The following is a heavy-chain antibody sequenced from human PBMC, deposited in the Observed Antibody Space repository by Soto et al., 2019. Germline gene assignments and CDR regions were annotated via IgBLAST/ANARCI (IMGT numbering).Heavy chain of an antibody. CDR1: VYTFTVYY. V-gene: IGHV1-2*04. CDR2: INPNSGGT. D-gene: IGHD2-15*01. CDR3: ARSYSSGGSCYPTGWFDP. J-gene: IGHJ5*02. Sequence: ASVKVSCTSSVYTFTVYYIHCVRQAPGQGLEWMGWINPNSGGTNYAQKFQGWVTMTRDTSISTAYMELSRLRPDDTAVYYCARSYSSGGSCYPTGWFDPWGQGTLVTVSS.